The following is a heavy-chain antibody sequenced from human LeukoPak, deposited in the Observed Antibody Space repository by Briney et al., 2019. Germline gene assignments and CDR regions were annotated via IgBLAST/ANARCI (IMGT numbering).Heavy chain of an antibody. D-gene: IGHD2-2*01. CDR3: ARGGYQLLDGGMDV. J-gene: IGHJ6*04. CDR1: GGSISSGGYY. CDR2: IYYSGST. V-gene: IGHV4-31*03. Sequence: SQTLSLTCTVSGGSISSGGYYWSWIRQHPGKGLEWIGYIYYSGSTYYNPSLKSRVTISVDTSKNQFSLKLSSVTAADTAVCYCARGGYQLLDGGMDVWGKGTTVTVSS.